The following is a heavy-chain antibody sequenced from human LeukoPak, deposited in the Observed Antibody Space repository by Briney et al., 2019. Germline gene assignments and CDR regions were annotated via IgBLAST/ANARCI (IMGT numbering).Heavy chain of an antibody. V-gene: IGHV1-69*13. CDR2: IIPISGTA. CDR1: GYTFTSYD. Sequence: ASVKVSCKASGYTFTSYDINWVRQATGQGLEWMGGIIPISGTANYAQKFQGRVTITADESTSTAYMELSSLRSEDTAVYYCARAALELRWLNFDYWGQGTLVTDSS. J-gene: IGHJ4*02. CDR3: ARAALELRWLNFDY. D-gene: IGHD1-7*01.